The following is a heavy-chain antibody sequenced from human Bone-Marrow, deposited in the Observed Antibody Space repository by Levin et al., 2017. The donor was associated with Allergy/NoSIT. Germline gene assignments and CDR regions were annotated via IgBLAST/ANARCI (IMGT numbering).Heavy chain of an antibody. CDR1: GYSFTSYW. Sequence: KPGGSLRLSCKGSGYSFTSYWIGWVRQMPGKGLEWMGIIYPGDSDTRYSPSFQGQVTISADKSISTAYLQWSSLKASDTAMYYCARVCGCVDCSGGRGRHFDYWGQGTLVTVSS. J-gene: IGHJ4*02. CDR3: ARVCGCVDCSGGRGRHFDY. D-gene: IGHD2-15*01. V-gene: IGHV5-51*01. CDR2: IYPGDSDT.